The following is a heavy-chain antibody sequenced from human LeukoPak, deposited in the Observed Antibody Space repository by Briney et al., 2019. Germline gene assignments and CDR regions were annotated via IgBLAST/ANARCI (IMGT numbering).Heavy chain of an antibody. CDR1: GYTLTELS. D-gene: IGHD2-15*01. J-gene: IGHJ3*02. CDR3: ATAIVVVVASTAAFDI. V-gene: IGHV1-24*01. CDR2: FDPEDGET. Sequence: ASVKVSCKVSGYTLTELSMHWVRQAPGKGLEWMGGFDPEDGETIYAQKFQGRVTMTEDTSTDTAYMELTRLRSEDTAVYYCATAIVVVVASTAAFDIWGQGTMVTVSS.